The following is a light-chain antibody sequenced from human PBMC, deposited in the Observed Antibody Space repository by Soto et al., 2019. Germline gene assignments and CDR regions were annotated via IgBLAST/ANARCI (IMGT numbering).Light chain of an antibody. CDR3: QQSYKMPS. J-gene: IGKJ5*01. CDR1: QDIRNE. Sequence: AIQMTQSPSSLSASVGDIVTITCRASQDIRNELGWYQQKAGKAPKVLIYAASRLQSGVPSRFSGSGSGTDFTLTIGSLQPEDFGTYYCQQSYKMPSVGQGTRLEIK. CDR2: AAS. V-gene: IGKV1-6*01.